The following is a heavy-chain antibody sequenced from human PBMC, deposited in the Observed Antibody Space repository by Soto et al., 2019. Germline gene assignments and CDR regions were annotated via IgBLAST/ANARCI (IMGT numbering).Heavy chain of an antibody. V-gene: IGHV3-48*02. CDR3: ARVKLELRPYYGMDV. J-gene: IGHJ6*02. CDR2: ISSSSSTI. D-gene: IGHD1-7*01. Sequence: GGSLRLSCAASGFTFSSYSMNWARQAPGKGLEWVSYISSSSSTIYYADSVKGRFTISRDNAKNSLYLQMNSLRDEDTAVYYCARVKLELRPYYGMDVWGQGTTVTVSS. CDR1: GFTFSSYS.